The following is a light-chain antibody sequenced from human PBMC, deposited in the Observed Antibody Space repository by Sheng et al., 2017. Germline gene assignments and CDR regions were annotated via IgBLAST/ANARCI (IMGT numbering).Light chain of an antibody. CDR1: HSNIGSNI. V-gene: IGLV1-44*01. J-gene: IGLJ3*02. Sequence: QPVVIQPPSASGTTGQRVTISCSGSHSNIGSNIVNWYKQVPGTAPKLLIFSINIRPSGVPDRFSGSRSGASASLAISGLQSDDEGDYYCATWDDTLNGWVSGGGTKLAVL. CDR2: SIN. CDR3: ATWDDTLNGWV.